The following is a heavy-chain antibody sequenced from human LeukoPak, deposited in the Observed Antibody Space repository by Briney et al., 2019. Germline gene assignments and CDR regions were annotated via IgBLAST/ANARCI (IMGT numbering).Heavy chain of an antibody. CDR1: GGSISTYF. J-gene: IGHJ4*02. D-gene: IGHD3-22*01. Sequence: SETLSLTCTVSGGSISTYFWSWIRQPPGKGLEWIGYIYYSGSTNYNPSLKSRVTISLDTSKNQFSLKLSSVTAADTAVYYCARYYTYYFDSSGYLGYFDYWGQGTLVTVSS. CDR2: IYYSGST. CDR3: ARYYTYYFDSSGYLGYFDY. V-gene: IGHV4-59*01.